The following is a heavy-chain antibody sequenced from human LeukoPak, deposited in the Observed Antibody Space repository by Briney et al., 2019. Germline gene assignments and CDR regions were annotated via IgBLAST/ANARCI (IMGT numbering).Heavy chain of an antibody. CDR1: GGSISNYY. CDR3: ARVSVSGTYDF. V-gene: IGHV4-4*07. D-gene: IGHD1-26*01. Sequence: SETLSLTCTVSGGSISNYYWSWIRQPAGKGLEWIGRVYSSGSTNYNPSLKSRVTMSVDTSKNQFSLKLSSVTAADSAAYYCARVSVSGTYDFWGQGTLVTVSS. CDR2: VYSSGST. J-gene: IGHJ4*02.